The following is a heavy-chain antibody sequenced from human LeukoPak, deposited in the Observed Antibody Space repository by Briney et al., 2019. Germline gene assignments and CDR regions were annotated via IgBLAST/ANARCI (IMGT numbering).Heavy chain of an antibody. D-gene: IGHD3-22*01. V-gene: IGHV3-20*04. J-gene: IGHJ4*02. CDR2: INWNGGST. Sequence: TGGSLRLSCAASGFTFDDYGMSWVRQAPGKGLEWVSGINWNGGSTGYAGSVKGRFTISRDNAKNSLYLQMNSLRAEDTALYYCARLPYYYDSSWFDYWGQGTLVTVSS. CDR3: ARLPYYYDSSWFDY. CDR1: GFTFDDYG.